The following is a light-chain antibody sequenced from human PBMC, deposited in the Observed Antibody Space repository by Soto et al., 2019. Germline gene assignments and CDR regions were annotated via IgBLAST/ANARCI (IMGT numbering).Light chain of an antibody. J-gene: IGLJ2*01. CDR2: DNS. V-gene: IGLV1-51*01. CDR3: GTWDSSLRGGV. CDR1: NSNIGTND. Sequence: QSVLTQLPSVSAAPGQKVTITCSGSNSNIGTNDVSWYQQLPGTAPKLLIYDNSKRPAGISDRFSGSKSGTSVTLGITGLQTGDEAEYYCGTWDSSLRGGVFGGGTKLTVL.